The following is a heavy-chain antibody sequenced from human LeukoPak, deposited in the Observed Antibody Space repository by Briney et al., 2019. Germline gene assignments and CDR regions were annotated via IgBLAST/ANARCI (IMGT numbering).Heavy chain of an antibody. CDR1: GDSISSYY. V-gene: IGHV4-59*01. CDR3: ARSDRDLWYFDL. CDR2: VYYSGTT. Sequence: SETLSLTCTVSGDSISSYYWSWIRQPPGKGLEWIGYVYYSGTTNYKYKSSLKSRVTISVDTSKNQFSLRLSSVTAADTAVYYCARSDRDLWYFDLWGRGTLVTVSS. J-gene: IGHJ2*01.